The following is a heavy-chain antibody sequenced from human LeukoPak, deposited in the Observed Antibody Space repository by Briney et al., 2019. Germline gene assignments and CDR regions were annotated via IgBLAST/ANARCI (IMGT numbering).Heavy chain of an antibody. J-gene: IGHJ6*02. V-gene: IGHV4-34*01. CDR3: ARGRAVAGPSRIKYYYYGMDV. CDR1: GGSFSGYY. Sequence: SETLSLTSAVYGGSFSGYYWSWIRQPPGKGLEWIGEINHSGSTNYNPSLKSRVTISVDTSKNQFSLKLSSVTAADTAVYYCARGRAVAGPSRIKYYYYGMDVWGQGTTVTVSS. D-gene: IGHD6-19*01. CDR2: INHSGST.